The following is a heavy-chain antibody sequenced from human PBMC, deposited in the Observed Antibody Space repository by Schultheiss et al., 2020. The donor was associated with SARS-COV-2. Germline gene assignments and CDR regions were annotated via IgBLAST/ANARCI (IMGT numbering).Heavy chain of an antibody. Sequence: SETLSLTCAVYGGPFNNYYWTWIRQPPTKGVEWIGEIKDSGRTTNYNPSLKSRVTISVDTSKNQFSLKLSSVTAADTAVYYCASGVYRFLEWQERDYWGQGTLVTVSS. CDR2: IKDSGRTT. D-gene: IGHD3-3*01. J-gene: IGHJ4*02. CDR3: ASGVYRFLEWQERDY. CDR1: GGPFNNYY. V-gene: IGHV4-34*01.